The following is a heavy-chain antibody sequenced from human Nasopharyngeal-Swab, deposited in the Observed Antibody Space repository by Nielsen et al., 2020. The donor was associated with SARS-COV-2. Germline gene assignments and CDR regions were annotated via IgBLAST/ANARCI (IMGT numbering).Heavy chain of an antibody. Sequence: SVKVSGKASGCTFSIDAISWVRQAPGQGLEWMGGIIPIFGTANYAQKFQGRVTITADESTSTAYMELSSLRSEDTAVYYCARGVVAGTGQNWFDPWGQGTLVTVSS. V-gene: IGHV1-69*13. CDR3: ARGVVAGTGQNWFDP. D-gene: IGHD6-19*01. J-gene: IGHJ5*02. CDR1: GCTFSIDA. CDR2: IIPIFGTA.